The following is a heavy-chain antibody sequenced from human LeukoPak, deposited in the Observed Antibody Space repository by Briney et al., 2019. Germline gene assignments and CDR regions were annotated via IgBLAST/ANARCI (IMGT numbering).Heavy chain of an antibody. Sequence: ASVKVSCKASGYTFTGYYIYWVRQAPGQGLEWMGWISAYNGNTNYAQKLQGRVTMTTDTSTSTAYMELRSLRSDDTAVYYCARDLYSSSFYYFDYWGQGTLVTVSS. CDR2: ISAYNGNT. J-gene: IGHJ4*02. CDR3: ARDLYSSSFYYFDY. D-gene: IGHD6-13*01. CDR1: GYTFTGYY. V-gene: IGHV1-18*04.